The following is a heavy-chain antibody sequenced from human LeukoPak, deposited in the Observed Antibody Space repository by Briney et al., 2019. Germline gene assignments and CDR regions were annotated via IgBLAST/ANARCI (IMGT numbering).Heavy chain of an antibody. CDR3: AKPHIAVALFDY. CDR1: GFTFSSYW. D-gene: IGHD6-19*01. J-gene: IGHJ4*02. V-gene: IGHV3-30*02. CDR2: IRYDGSNK. Sequence: GGSLRLSCAASGFTFSSYWMSWVRQAPGKGLEWVAFIRYDGSNKYYADSVKGRFTISRDNSKNTLYLQMNSLRAEDTAVYYCAKPHIAVALFDYWGQGTLVTVSS.